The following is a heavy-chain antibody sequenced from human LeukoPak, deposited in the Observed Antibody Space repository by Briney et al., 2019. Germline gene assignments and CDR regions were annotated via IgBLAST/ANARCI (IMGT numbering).Heavy chain of an antibody. V-gene: IGHV4-59*01. Sequence: TLSLTXXXXGGSXXXXYWSWIRXPPGKGLEWIGYIYYSGSTNYNPSLKSRVTISVDTSKNQFSLKLSSVTAADTAVYYCARSPWGPYFDYWGQGTLVTVSS. D-gene: IGHD3-16*01. CDR1: GGSXXXXY. J-gene: IGHJ4*02. CDR3: ARSPWGPYFDY. CDR2: IYYSGST.